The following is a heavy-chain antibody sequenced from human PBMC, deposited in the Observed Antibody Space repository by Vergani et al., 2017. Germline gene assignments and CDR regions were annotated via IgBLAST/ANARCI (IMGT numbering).Heavy chain of an antibody. D-gene: IGHD3-22*01. CDR1: GFTFSSYW. CDR3: TKAGQYDSDNFHDS. V-gene: IGHV3-7*01. Sequence: EVQLVESGGGLVQPGGSLRLSCAASGFTFSSYWMTWVRQAPGKGLEWVANIKQDESEKYYVDSVKGRFTISRDNGKNSLYLQMNSLRAEDTAVYHCTKAGQYDSDNFHDSWGQGALVTVAS. J-gene: IGHJ1*01. CDR2: IKQDESEK.